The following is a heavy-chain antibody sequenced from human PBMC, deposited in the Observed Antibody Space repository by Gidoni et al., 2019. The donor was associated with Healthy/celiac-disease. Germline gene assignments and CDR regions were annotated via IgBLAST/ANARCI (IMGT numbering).Heavy chain of an antibody. CDR1: GFTFSDYY. V-gene: IGHV3-11*06. J-gene: IGHJ4*02. CDR2: ISSSSSYT. CDR3: GRGGGSRAQIDY. Sequence: QVQLVESGGGLVKPGGSLRLSCAASGFTFSDYYMSWIRQAPGKGLGWVSYISSSSSYTNNADSVKGRFTISREKAKNSLYLQMNSLRAEDTAVYYCGRGGGSRAQIDYWGQGTLVTVSS. D-gene: IGHD3-16*01.